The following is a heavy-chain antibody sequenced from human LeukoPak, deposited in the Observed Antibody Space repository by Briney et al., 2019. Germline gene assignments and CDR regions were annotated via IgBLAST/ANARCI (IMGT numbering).Heavy chain of an antibody. V-gene: IGHV4-30-4*08. D-gene: IGHD1-26*01. CDR3: ARDLLKWELPYRDDAFDI. CDR2: IYYSGST. J-gene: IGHJ3*02. CDR1: GGSISSGDYY. Sequence: SQTLSLTCTVSGGSISSGDYYWSWIRQPPGKGLEWIGYIYYSGSTYYNPSIKSRVTISVDTSKNQFSLKLSSVTAADTAVYYCARDLLKWELPYRDDAFDIWGQGTMVTVSS.